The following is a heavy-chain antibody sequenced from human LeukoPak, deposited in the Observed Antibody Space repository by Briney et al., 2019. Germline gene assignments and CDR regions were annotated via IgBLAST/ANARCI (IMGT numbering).Heavy chain of an antibody. V-gene: IGHV4-39*07. Sequence: SETLSLTCTVSGGSISSSSYYWGWIRQPPGKGLEGIGSIYYSGSTYYNPSLKSRVTISVDTSKNQFSLKLSSVTAADTAVYYCARGRAPSRWLFILNAFDIWGQGTMVTVSS. CDR2: IYYSGST. CDR3: ARGRAPSRWLFILNAFDI. J-gene: IGHJ3*02. CDR1: GGSISSSSYY. D-gene: IGHD3-22*01.